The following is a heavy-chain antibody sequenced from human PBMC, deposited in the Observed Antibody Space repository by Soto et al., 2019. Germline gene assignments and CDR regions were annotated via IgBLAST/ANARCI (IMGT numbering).Heavy chain of an antibody. Sequence: QVQLVQSGAEVKKPGASVKVSCKASGYTFPRFVISWVRQAPEQGLEWMGWITPYNGNTNYARKLQGRVTMTTDTSTSTAYMELRSLRSDGTAVYYCARDWYSSGHRGWFDPWGQGTLVTVSS. V-gene: IGHV1-18*01. CDR2: ITPYNGNT. CDR1: GYTFPRFV. D-gene: IGHD6-19*01. CDR3: ARDWYSSGHRGWFDP. J-gene: IGHJ5*02.